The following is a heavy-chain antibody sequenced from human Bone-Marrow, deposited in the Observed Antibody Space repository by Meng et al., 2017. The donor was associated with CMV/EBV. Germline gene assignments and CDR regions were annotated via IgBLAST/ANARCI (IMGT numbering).Heavy chain of an antibody. CDR1: GGTFSSYA. J-gene: IGHJ3*02. V-gene: IGHV1-69*05. CDR2: IIPIFGTA. D-gene: IGHD7-27*01. CDR3: AGQTGDHDAFDI. Sequence: SVKVSCKASGGTFSSYAISWVRQAPGQGLEWMGGIIPIFGTANYAQKFQGRVTITTDESTSTAYMEPSSLRSEDTAVYYCAGQTGDHDAFDIWGQGTMATVPS.